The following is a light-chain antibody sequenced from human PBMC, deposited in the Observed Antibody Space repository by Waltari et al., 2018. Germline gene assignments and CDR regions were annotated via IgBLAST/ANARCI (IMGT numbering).Light chain of an antibody. J-gene: IGLJ3*02. CDR3: SMYMGSGVWV. CDR2: KGI. CDR1: SGSVSSTSY. V-gene: IGLV8-61*01. Sequence: QTVVTQEPSLSVSPGGTVTLTCALSSGSVSSTSYPTWSPQTPGQPPRTLVYKGISRSSGVPDRFSGSILGNTAALTITGAQADDESDYYCSMYMGSGVWVFGGGTKLTVL.